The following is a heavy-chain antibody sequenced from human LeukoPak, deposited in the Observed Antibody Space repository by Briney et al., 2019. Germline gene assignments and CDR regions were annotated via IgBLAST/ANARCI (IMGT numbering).Heavy chain of an antibody. CDR2: IYTSGST. V-gene: IGHV4-4*07. CDR1: GGSISSYY. CDR3: ARDLRVSSWFDP. J-gene: IGHJ5*02. Sequence: SETLSLTCTVSGGSISSYYWSWIRQPAGKGPEWIGRIYTSGSTNYNPSLKSRVTMSVDTSKNQFSLKLSSVTAADTAVYYCARDLRVSSWFDPWGQGTLVTVSS. D-gene: IGHD2-2*01.